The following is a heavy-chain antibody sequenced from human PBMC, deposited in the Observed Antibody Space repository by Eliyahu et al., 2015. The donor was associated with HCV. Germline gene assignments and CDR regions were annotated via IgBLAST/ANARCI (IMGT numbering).Heavy chain of an antibody. CDR1: GFTFXSYG. CDR3: AKESHYDSSGYYYYYYGMDV. D-gene: IGHD3-22*01. J-gene: IGHJ6*02. V-gene: IGHV3-30*18. CDR2: ISYDGSNK. Sequence: QVQLVESGGGVVQPGRSLRLPCAASGFTFXSYGMHWVRQAPGKGLEWVAVISYDGSNKYYADSVKGRFTISRDNSKNTLYLQMNSLRAEDTAVYYCAKESHYDSSGYYYYYYGMDVWGQGTTVTVSS.